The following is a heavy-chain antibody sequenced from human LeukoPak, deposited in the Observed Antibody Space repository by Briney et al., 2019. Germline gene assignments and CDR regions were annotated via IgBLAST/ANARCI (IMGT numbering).Heavy chain of an antibody. Sequence: PGGSLRLSCAASGFTFDDYAMHWVRHAPGKGLEWVSGVSWNSGSIGYADSLKGRFTISRDNSKNTLYLQMNSLRAEDTAVYYCAKDRYCISTSCPVDYWGQGTLVTVSS. D-gene: IGHD2-2*01. V-gene: IGHV3-9*01. J-gene: IGHJ4*02. CDR3: AKDRYCISTSCPVDY. CDR2: VSWNSGSI. CDR1: GFTFDDYA.